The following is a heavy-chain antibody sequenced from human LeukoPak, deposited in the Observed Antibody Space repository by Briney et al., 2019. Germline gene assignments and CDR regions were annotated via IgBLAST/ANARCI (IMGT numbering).Heavy chain of an antibody. CDR1: GFTFSSYS. V-gene: IGHV3-21*01. J-gene: IGHJ4*02. Sequence: GGSLRLSCAASGFTFSSYSMNWVRQAPGKGLEWVSSISSSSSYIYYADSVKGRFIISRDNAKNSLYLQMNSLRAEDTAVYYCARDLIPGGFDYWGQGTLVSVSS. CDR2: ISSSSSYI. CDR3: ARDLIPGGFDY. D-gene: IGHD3-10*01.